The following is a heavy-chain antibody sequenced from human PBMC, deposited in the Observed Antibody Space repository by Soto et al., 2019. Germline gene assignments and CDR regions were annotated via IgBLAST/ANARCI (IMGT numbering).Heavy chain of an antibody. CDR2: ISAYNGNT. CDR3: ARDPPSYDFWSGYYPVTYYYYYGMDV. Sequence: ASVKVSCKASGGTFSSYAISWVRQAPGQGLEWMGWISAYNGNTNYAQKLQGRVTMTTDTSTSTAYMELRSLRSDDTAVYYCARDPPSYDFWSGYYPVTYYYYYGMDVWGQGTTVTVSS. J-gene: IGHJ6*02. D-gene: IGHD3-3*01. CDR1: GGTFSSYA. V-gene: IGHV1-18*01.